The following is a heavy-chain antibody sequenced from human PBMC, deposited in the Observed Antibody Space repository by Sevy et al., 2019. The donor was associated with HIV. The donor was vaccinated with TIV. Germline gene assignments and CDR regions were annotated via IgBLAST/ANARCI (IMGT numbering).Heavy chain of an antibody. D-gene: IGHD1-26*01. Sequence: GGSLRLSCDASGFTFDMYWMQWVRQAPGKGLDWVALISHDGINEYYADSVKGRFTISRDNSKNTVYLEMNSLRNEDTAIYFCANAYSGSYSHSYLYALDVWGQGTTVTVSS. CDR1: GFTFDMYW. V-gene: IGHV3-30*18. CDR3: ANAYSGSYSHSYLYALDV. CDR2: ISHDGINE. J-gene: IGHJ6*02.